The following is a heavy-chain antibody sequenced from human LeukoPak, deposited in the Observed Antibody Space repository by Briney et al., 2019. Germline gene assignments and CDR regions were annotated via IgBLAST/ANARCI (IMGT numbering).Heavy chain of an antibody. J-gene: IGHJ4*02. Sequence: ASVKVSCKASGYTFTGYYMHWVRQAPGQGLEWMGWINPNSGGTNYAQKFQGRVTMTRDTSISTAYMELSRLRSDDTAVYYCARDTYYDILTGYPDSLDYWGQGTLVTVSS. CDR2: INPNSGGT. V-gene: IGHV1-2*02. CDR1: GYTFTGYY. CDR3: ARDTYYDILTGYPDSLDY. D-gene: IGHD3-9*01.